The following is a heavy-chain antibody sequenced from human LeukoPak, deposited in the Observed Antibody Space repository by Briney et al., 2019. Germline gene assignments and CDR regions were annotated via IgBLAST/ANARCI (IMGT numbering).Heavy chain of an antibody. D-gene: IGHD2-15*01. Sequence: SVEVSCKAPGGTFSSYAISWVRQAPGQGLEWMGGIIPIFGTANYAQKFQGRVTITADESTSTAYMELSSLRSEDTAVYYCVIVVVVAATQWSAFDIWGQGTMVTVSS. V-gene: IGHV1-69*13. CDR2: IIPIFGTA. CDR3: VIVVVVAATQWSAFDI. CDR1: GGTFSSYA. J-gene: IGHJ3*02.